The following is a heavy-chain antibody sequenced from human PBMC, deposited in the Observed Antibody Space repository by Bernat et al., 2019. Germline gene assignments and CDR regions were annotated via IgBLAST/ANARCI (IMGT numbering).Heavy chain of an antibody. D-gene: IGHD3-16*02. J-gene: IGHJ4*02. CDR1: GGSISSGGYY. V-gene: IGHV4-31*03. CDR3: ARSHYDYIWGSYRFGLYFDY. Sequence: QVQLQESGPGLVKPSQTLSLTCTVSGGSISSGGYYWSWIRQHPGKGLEWIGYIYYSGSTYYNPSLKSRVTISVETSKNQFSLKLSSVTAAETAVYYCARSHYDYIWGSYRFGLYFDYWGQGTLVTVSS. CDR2: IYYSGST.